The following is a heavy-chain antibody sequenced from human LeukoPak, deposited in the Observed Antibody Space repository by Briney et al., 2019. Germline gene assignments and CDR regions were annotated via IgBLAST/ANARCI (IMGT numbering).Heavy chain of an antibody. V-gene: IGHV3-21*01. J-gene: IGHJ5*02. CDR1: GFTFSSYS. CDR2: ISSSSYI. CDR3: ARGDRSGNYYGSGSP. D-gene: IGHD3-10*01. Sequence: PGGSLRLSCAASGFTFSSYSMNWVRQAPGKGLEWVSSISSSSYIYYADSVKGRFTISRDNAKNSLYLQMNSLRAEDTAVYYCARGDRSGNYYGSGSPWGQGTLVTVSS.